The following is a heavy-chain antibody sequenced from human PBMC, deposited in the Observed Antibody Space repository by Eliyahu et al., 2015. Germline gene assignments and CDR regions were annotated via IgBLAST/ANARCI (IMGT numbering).Heavy chain of an antibody. CDR2: INHSGST. Sequence: QVQLQQWGAGLLKPSETLSLTCAVYGGSFSGYYWSWIRQPPGKGLEWIGEINHSGSTNYNPSLKSRVTISVDTSKNQFSLKLSSVTAADTAVYYCARGRTYYYDSSGYYYYWGQGTLVTVSS. D-gene: IGHD3-22*01. V-gene: IGHV4-34*01. J-gene: IGHJ4*02. CDR1: GGSFSGYY. CDR3: ARGRTYYYDSSGYYYY.